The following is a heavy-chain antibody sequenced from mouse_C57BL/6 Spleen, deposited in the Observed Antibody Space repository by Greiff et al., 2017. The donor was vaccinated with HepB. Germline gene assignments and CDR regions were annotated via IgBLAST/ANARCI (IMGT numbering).Heavy chain of an antibody. Sequence: QVQLQQSGPELVKPGASVKISCKASGYAFSSSWMNWVKQRPGKGLEWIGRIYPGDGDTNYNGKFKGKATLTADKSSSTAYMQRSSLTSEDSAVYFCARRVTTVVAEGFDYWGQGTTLTVSS. CDR3: ARRVTTVVAEGFDY. CDR2: IYPGDGDT. J-gene: IGHJ2*01. V-gene: IGHV1-82*01. CDR1: GYAFSSSW. D-gene: IGHD1-1*01.